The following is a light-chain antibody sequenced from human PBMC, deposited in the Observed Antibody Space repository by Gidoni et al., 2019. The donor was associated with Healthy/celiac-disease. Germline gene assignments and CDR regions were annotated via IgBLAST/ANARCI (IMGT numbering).Light chain of an antibody. CDR2: GKN. J-gene: IGLJ2*01. Sequence: QSVLTQPPSVSGPPGQSVTISCTGSSSNIGAGYDVHWYQHLPGTAPKLLIYGKNNRPSGVPDRFTGSKSGTSASLAITGLQAEDEADYYCQSYDSSLSGVVFGGGTKLTVL. CDR1: SSNIGAGYD. V-gene: IGLV1-40*01. CDR3: QSYDSSLSGVV.